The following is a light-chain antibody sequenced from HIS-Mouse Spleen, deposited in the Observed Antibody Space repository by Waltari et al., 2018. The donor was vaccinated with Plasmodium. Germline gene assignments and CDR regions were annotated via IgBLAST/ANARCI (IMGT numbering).Light chain of an antibody. CDR1: SSDVGGYNY. CDR2: EVS. J-gene: IGLJ2*01. V-gene: IGLV2-11*01. Sequence: QSALTQPRSVSGSPGQSVTISCTGTSSDVGGYNYVPWYQQHPGKAPKLMIYEVSQRPSGVPDRFAGSKSGNPASLTVSGLQAEDEADYYCSSYAGSRMVFGGGTKLTGL. CDR3: SSYAGSRMV.